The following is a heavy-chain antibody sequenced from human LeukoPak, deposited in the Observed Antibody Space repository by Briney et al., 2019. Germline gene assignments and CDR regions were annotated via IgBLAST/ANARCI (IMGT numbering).Heavy chain of an antibody. CDR2: IYYSGST. CDR3: ARASHSSSWFSPTRIDY. Sequence: SETLSLTCTVSGGSISNYYWGRIRQPPGEGLEWIGSIYYSGSTNYNPSLRSRVTISVDTSKNQFSLKLSSVTAADTAVYYCARASHSSSWFSPTRIDYWGQGTLVTVSS. CDR1: GGSISNYY. D-gene: IGHD6-13*01. J-gene: IGHJ4*02. V-gene: IGHV4-59*08.